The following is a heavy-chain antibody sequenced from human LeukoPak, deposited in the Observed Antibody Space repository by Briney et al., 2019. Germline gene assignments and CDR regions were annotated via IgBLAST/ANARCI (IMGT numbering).Heavy chain of an antibody. CDR1: GGSFSGYY. J-gene: IGHJ4*02. D-gene: IGHD3-16*01. Sequence: PSETLSLTCAVYGGSFSGYYWNWIRQPPGKGLEWIGEINHFGSTNYNPSLKSRVTISGDTSKKQFSLKLSSVTAADTAVYYCVRGSTLRHYQYWGQGTLVTVSS. CDR2: INHFGST. CDR3: VRGSTLRHYQY. V-gene: IGHV4-34*01.